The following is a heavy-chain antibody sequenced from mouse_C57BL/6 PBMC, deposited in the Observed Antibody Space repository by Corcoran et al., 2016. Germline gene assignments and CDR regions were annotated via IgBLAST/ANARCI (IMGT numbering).Heavy chain of an antibody. CDR2: IYPGSGNT. J-gene: IGHJ2*01. Sequence: QVQLTQSGSELVRPGASVKLSCKASGYTFTDYYINWVKQRPGQGLEWIARIYPGSGNTYYNEKFKGKATLTAEKSSSTAYMQLSSLTSEDSAVYFCARSGSGYFDYWGQGTTLTVSS. V-gene: IGHV1-76*01. CDR1: GYTFTDYY. D-gene: IGHD3-1*01. CDR3: ARSGSGYFDY.